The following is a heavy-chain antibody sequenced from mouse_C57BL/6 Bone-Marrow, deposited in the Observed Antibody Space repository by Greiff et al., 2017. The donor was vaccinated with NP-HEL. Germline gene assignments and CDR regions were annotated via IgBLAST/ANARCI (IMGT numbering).Heavy chain of an antibody. CDR2: ISYSGSP. V-gene: IGHV3-1*01. CDR1: GYSITSGYD. J-gene: IGHJ1*03. CDR3: ARETTIVSHWYFDV. D-gene: IGHD2-5*01. Sequence: EVQGVESGPGMVKPSQSLSLTCTVTGYSITSGYDWHWIRHFPGNKLEWMGYISYSGSPNYNPSLKSRISITHDTSKNHFFLKLYSVTTEDTSTYYCARETTIVSHWYFDVWGTGTTVTVSS.